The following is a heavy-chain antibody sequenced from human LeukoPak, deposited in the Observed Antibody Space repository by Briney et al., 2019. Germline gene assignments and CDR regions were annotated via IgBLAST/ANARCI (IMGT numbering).Heavy chain of an antibody. Sequence: ASVEVSCKASGYTFTGYYMHWVRQAPGQGVEWMGWINPNSGGTNYAQKFQGRVTMTRDTSISTVYMELSSLRSEDTAVYYCARGHYYDNSGYYPDYWGQGTLVTVSS. CDR2: INPNSGGT. V-gene: IGHV1-2*02. CDR1: GYTFTGYY. J-gene: IGHJ4*02. CDR3: ARGHYYDNSGYYPDY. D-gene: IGHD3-22*01.